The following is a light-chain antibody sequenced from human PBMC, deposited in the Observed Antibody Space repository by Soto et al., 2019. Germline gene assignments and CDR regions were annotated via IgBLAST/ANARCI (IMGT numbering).Light chain of an antibody. CDR1: QSVRSN. CDR3: QQYGSSPWA. V-gene: IGKV3-20*01. CDR2: GAS. J-gene: IGKJ1*01. Sequence: EIVLTQSPGTLSLSPGERATLSCRASQSVRSNLAWYQQKPGQAPRLLIYGASTRATDIPDRFSGSGSGTDFTLTISRLEPEDVAVYYCQQYGSSPWAFGQGTKVDIK.